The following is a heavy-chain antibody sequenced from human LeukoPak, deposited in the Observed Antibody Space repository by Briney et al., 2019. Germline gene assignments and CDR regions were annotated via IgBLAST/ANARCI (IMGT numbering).Heavy chain of an antibody. CDR1: GYTFTDYY. J-gene: IGHJ4*02. Sequence: ASVKVSCKVSGYTFTDYYMHWVQQAPGKGLEWMGLVYPENGDTIYAEKFQGRVTITADTSTDTAYMEVSSLRSEDTAVYYCATDRKRGSPGSFDYWGQGTLVTVSS. CDR3: ATDRKRGSPGSFDY. CDR2: VYPENGDT. V-gene: IGHV1-69-2*01. D-gene: IGHD3-16*01.